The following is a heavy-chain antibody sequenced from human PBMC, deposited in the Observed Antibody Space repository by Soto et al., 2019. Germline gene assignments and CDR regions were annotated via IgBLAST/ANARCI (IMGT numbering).Heavy chain of an antibody. V-gene: IGHV5-51*01. J-gene: IGHJ4*02. Sequence: GESLKISCKGSGYSFTSYWIGWVRQMPGKGLDWMGIIYPGDSDTRYSPSFQGQVTISADKSISTAYLQWSSLKASDTAMYYCARRPARGYSNGSPFDYWGQGTQVTV. CDR3: ARRPARGYSNGSPFDY. CDR1: GYSFTSYW. D-gene: IGHD5-18*01. CDR2: IYPGDSDT.